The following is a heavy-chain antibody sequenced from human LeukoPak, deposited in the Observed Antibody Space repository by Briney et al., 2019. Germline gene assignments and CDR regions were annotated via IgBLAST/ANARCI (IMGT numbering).Heavy chain of an antibody. V-gene: IGHV3-30*18. J-gene: IGHJ4*02. CDR2: ISSDGSDK. D-gene: IGHD1-26*01. CDR1: GFXFSSYG. CDR3: AKGIGGSFAAGNY. Sequence: PGGSLRLSCGGSGFXFSSYGIHWVRQAPGKGLEWVAVISSDGSDKFYADSVKGRFTISRDNSKNTLYLQMNSLRTEDTAMYYCAKGIGGSFAAGNYWGQGTLVTVSS.